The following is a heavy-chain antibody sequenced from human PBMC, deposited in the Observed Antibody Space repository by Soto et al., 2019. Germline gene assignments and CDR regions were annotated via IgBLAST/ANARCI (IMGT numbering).Heavy chain of an antibody. J-gene: IGHJ6*02. V-gene: IGHV1-8*01. CDR1: GDTFTNYD. CDR2: MNPNSGNT. CDR3: ARGRNGMDV. Sequence: QVQLVQSGAEVKKPGASVKVSCQAPGDTFTNYDIKWVRQATGQGLEWMGWMNPNSGNTGYAQKFQGSVTMTRNTSISTAYMELSSLRSEETAVYYCARGRNGMDVRGQGTTVTVSS.